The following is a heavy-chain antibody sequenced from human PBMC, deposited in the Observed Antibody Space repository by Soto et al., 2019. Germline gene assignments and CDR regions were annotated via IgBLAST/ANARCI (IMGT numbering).Heavy chain of an antibody. CDR3: AREIYDSDTGPNFQYYFDS. CDR1: GYSFAGYW. CDR2: IDPSDSQT. J-gene: IGHJ4*02. Sequence: PGESLKISCKGSGYSFAGYWITWVRQKPGKGLEWMGRIDPSDSQTYYSPCFRAHVTISATKSITTVFLQWSSLRASDTAMYYCAREIYDSDTGPNFQYYFDSWSQGTPVTVSS. V-gene: IGHV5-10-1*01. D-gene: IGHD3-22*01.